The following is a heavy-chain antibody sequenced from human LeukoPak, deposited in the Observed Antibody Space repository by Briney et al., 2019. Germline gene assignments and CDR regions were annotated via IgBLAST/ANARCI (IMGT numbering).Heavy chain of an antibody. V-gene: IGHV1-18*01. CDR3: ARDDGLVPAGTWFDP. CDR1: GGTFSSYA. J-gene: IGHJ5*02. CDR2: ISAYNGNT. D-gene: IGHD2-2*01. Sequence: GASVKVSCRASGGTFSSYAISWVRQAPGQGLEWMGWISAYNGNTNYAQKLQGRVTMTTDTSTSTAYMELRSLRSDDTAVYYCARDDGLVPAGTWFDPWGQGTLVTVSS.